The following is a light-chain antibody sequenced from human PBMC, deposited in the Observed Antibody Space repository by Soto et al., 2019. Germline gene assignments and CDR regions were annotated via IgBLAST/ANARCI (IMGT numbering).Light chain of an antibody. CDR3: QSYDSSLSGPV. V-gene: IGLV1-40*01. CDR1: SSKIGADYD. Sequence: QSALTQPPSVSGAPGQRVTISCTGSSSKIGADYDVHWYQQLPGTEHWYQQLPGTAPKLLIYDNSNRPSGVPDRFSASKSGTSASLAITGLQAEDEADYYCQSYDSSLSGPVFGGGTQLTVL. CDR2: DNS. J-gene: IGLJ2*01.